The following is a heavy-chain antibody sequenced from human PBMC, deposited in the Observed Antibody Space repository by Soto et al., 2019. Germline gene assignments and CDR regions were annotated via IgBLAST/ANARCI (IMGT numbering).Heavy chain of an antibody. CDR2: INGNMHNAGST. J-gene: IGHJ4*02. CDR3: ARGRDPIRLGFDY. D-gene: IGHD3-16*01. V-gene: IGHV4-59*01. Sequence: PSETLSLTCTVSGGSISRAYWTWIRQPPGKGLEWLGYINGNMHNAGSTDNNPSLKRRVTLSMDTSENQFSLKLRSVTAAETAVYFCARGRDPIRLGFDYWGQGTLVTVSS. CDR1: GGSISRAY.